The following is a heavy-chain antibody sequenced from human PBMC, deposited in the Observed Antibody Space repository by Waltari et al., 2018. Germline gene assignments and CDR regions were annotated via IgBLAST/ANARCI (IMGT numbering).Heavy chain of an antibody. V-gene: IGHV1-3*01. CDR1: GYTFTSYA. CDR2: INAGNGNT. CDR3: APVPAAILGYFQH. Sequence: QVQLVQSGAEVKKPGASVKVSCKASGYTFTSYAMHWVRQAPGQRLEWMGWINAGNGNTKYSQKFQGRVTITRDTSASTAYMELSSLRSEDTAVYYCAPVPAAILGYFQHWGQGTLVTVSS. J-gene: IGHJ1*01. D-gene: IGHD2-2*02.